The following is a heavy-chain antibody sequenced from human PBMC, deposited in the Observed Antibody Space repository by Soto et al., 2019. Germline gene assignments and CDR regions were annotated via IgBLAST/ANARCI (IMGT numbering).Heavy chain of an antibody. D-gene: IGHD6-19*01. J-gene: IGHJ4*02. CDR1: GYTFTRYG. CDR3: ARDLRGTGWYDY. V-gene: IGHV1-3*04. CDR2: INTVNGDT. Sequence: ASVKVSCKASGYTFTRYGIHWVRQAPGQRLECMGWINTVNGDTEYSQNFQGRVIITRDTSATTAYMELSSLRSADTAVYYCARDLRGTGWYDYWGQGTLVTVSS.